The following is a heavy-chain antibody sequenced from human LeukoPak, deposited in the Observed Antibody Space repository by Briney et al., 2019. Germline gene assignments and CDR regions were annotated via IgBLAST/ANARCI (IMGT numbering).Heavy chain of an antibody. Sequence: SETLSLTCTVSGVSMSNYCWSWIRQTPGKGLEWIGCISDSGKTNYNPSLRSRVTISVDTSKNQFSLKLSSVTAADTAVYYCARRVVPGYYMDVWGKGTTVTVSS. CDR1: GVSMSNYC. V-gene: IGHV4-59*01. CDR2: ISDSGKT. J-gene: IGHJ6*03. CDR3: ARRVVPGYYMDV. D-gene: IGHD2-2*01.